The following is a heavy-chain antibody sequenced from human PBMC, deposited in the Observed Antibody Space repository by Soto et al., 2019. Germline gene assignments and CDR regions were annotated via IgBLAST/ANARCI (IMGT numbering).Heavy chain of an antibody. CDR3: ARDTLDWNFIYGMAV. J-gene: IGHJ6*02. Sequence: SETLSLTCTVSGGSISNYYWSWIRQPAGKGLEWIGRIYTSGNTNCNPSLKSRVTMSLDTSKNQFSLKLSSVTAADTAVYYCARDTLDWNFIYGMAVWGQGTTVTVSS. D-gene: IGHD1-7*01. V-gene: IGHV4-4*07. CDR1: GGSISNYY. CDR2: IYTSGNT.